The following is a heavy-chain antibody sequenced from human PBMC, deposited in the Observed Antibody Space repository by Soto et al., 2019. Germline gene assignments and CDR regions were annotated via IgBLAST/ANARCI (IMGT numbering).Heavy chain of an antibody. Sequence: QVQLQESGPGLVKPSETLSLTCTVSGGSISSYYWSWIRQPPGKGLEWIGYIYYSGSTNYNPSLKSRVTISVDTSKNQFSLKLSSVTAADTALYFCASRWGGTFDYRCPGTLVTVSS. D-gene: IGHD2-21*01. CDR3: ASRWGGTFDY. J-gene: IGHJ4*02. CDR2: IYYSGST. CDR1: GGSISSYY. V-gene: IGHV4-59*01.